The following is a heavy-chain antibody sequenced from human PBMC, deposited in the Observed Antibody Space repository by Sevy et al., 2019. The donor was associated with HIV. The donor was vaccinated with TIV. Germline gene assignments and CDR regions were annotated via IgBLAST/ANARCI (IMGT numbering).Heavy chain of an antibody. J-gene: IGHJ4*02. V-gene: IGHV3-30-3*01. CDR3: ARDPTQPPVYNWNYNYFDY. CDR1: GFTFSSYA. Sequence: GGSLRLSCAASGFTFSSYAMHWVRQAPGKGLEWVAVISYDGSNKYYADSVKGRFTISRDNSKKTLYLQMNSLRAEDTAVYYCARDPTQPPVYNWNYNYFDYWGQGTLVTVSS. CDR2: ISYDGSNK. D-gene: IGHD1-7*01.